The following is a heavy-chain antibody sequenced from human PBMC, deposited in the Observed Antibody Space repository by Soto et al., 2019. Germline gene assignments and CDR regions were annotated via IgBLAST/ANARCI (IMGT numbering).Heavy chain of an antibody. V-gene: IGHV3-30-3*01. CDR3: ARGSGGSDY. Sequence: QVQLVESGGGVVQPGRSLRLSCAASGFTFSSYAMYWVRQAPGKGLGWVADISYDGSNEYYAESVKGRFTISRDNSKDTLYLQMNSLRAEDTAVYYCARGSGGSDYWGQGTLVTVSS. CDR2: ISYDGSNE. D-gene: IGHD2-8*02. CDR1: GFTFSSYA. J-gene: IGHJ4*02.